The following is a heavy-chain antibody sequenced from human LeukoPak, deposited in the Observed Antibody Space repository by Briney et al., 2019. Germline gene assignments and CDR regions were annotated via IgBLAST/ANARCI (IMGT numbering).Heavy chain of an antibody. D-gene: IGHD6-13*01. CDR1: GFTFSDYS. J-gene: IGHJ4*02. CDR3: ARGPFSSSWSDFDY. CDR2: ISGDSRYI. V-gene: IGHV3-21*06. Sequence: PGGSLRLSCAASGFTFSDYSLNWVRQAPGKGLEWVSCISGDSRYIYYADSVKGRSTISRDNAQNSLYLHMNSLRAGDTAVYYCARGPFSSSWSDFDYWGQGTLVTVSS.